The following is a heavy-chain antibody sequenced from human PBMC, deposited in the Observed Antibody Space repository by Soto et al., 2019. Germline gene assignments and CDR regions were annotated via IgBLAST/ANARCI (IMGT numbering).Heavy chain of an antibody. CDR3: AKDLPYYYDSSGYFY. V-gene: IGHV3-23*01. CDR2: ISGSGGST. J-gene: IGHJ4*02. Sequence: GGSLRLSCAASGFTFSSYAMSWVRQAPGKGLEWVSAISGSGGSTHYADSVKGRFTISRDNSKNTLYLQMNSLRAEDTAVYYCAKDLPYYYDSSGYFYWGQGTLVTVSS. CDR1: GFTFSSYA. D-gene: IGHD3-22*01.